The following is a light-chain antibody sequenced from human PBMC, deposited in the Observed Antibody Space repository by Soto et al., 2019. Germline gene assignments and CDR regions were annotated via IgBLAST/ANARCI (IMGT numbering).Light chain of an antibody. CDR3: QQYNHWWT. CDR1: QSVSTN. V-gene: IGKV3-15*01. CDR2: GAS. J-gene: IGKJ1*01. Sequence: EIVMTQSPATLSVSPGERATLSCRASQSVSTNLVWYQQKPGQAPRLLTYGASTRATGVPGRFSGTGSGTEFTLTISSLQSEDSAVYYCQQYNHWWTFGQGTKVEI.